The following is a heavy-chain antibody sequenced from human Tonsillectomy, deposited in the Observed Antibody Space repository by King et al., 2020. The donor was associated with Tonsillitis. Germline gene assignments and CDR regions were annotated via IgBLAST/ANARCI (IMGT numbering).Heavy chain of an antibody. J-gene: IGHJ4*02. D-gene: IGHD3-22*01. CDR3: ARERDYYDSRGFDY. V-gene: IGHV4-61*01. CDR1: GGSVSSDSYY. CDR2: IYYSGST. Sequence: QLQESGPGLVKPSETLSLTCTVSGGSVSSDSYYWSWIRQPPGKGLEWIGYIYYSGSTNYNPSLKSQVTISVDTSKKQFSLKLSSVTAADTAVYYCARERDYYDSRGFDYWGQGTLVTVSS.